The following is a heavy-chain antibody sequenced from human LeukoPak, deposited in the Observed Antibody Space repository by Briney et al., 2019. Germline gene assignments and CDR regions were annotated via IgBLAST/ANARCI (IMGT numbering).Heavy chain of an antibody. J-gene: IGHJ6*03. Sequence: SETLSLTCAVYGGSFSGYYWSWIRQPPGKGLEWIAEINHSGSSNYNPSLKSRVTISVDTSKNQFSLKLSYVTAADTAVYYCARAVVVRNRRYYYYYYMDVWGKGTTVIVSS. D-gene: IGHD2-15*01. CDR2: INHSGSS. CDR1: GGSFSGYY. V-gene: IGHV4-34*01. CDR3: ARAVVVRNRRYYYYYYMDV.